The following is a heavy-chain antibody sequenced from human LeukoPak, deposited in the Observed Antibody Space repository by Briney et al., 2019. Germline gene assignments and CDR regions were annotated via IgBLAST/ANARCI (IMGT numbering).Heavy chain of an antibody. D-gene: IGHD2-2*01. Sequence: GASVKVSCKVSGYAPTELSILWVRQAPGKGLEWMGGFDSEDNEIIYAQKFQGRVTMTEDTPTDTAYMELSSLTSEDTAIYYCAAGAQLPIDYWGQGTLVTVSS. V-gene: IGHV1-24*01. CDR1: GYAPTELS. CDR3: AAGAQLPIDY. J-gene: IGHJ4*02. CDR2: FDSEDNEI.